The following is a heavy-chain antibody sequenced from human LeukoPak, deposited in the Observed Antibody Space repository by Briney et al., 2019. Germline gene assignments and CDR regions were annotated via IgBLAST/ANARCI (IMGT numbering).Heavy chain of an antibody. V-gene: IGHV3-74*01. D-gene: IGHD1-26*01. J-gene: IGHJ4*02. CDR2: INSDGFSR. Sequence: QPGGSLRLSCAASGFTFSSFWIHWVRQVPGKGLVWVSRINSDGFSRSYADSVKGRFTISRDNAKNTLYLQMNSLRAEDTAVYYCARGTSGGYFDYWGQGTLVTVSS. CDR3: ARGTSGGYFDY. CDR1: GFTFSSFW.